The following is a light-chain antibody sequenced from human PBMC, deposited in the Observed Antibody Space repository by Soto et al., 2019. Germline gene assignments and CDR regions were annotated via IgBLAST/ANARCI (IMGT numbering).Light chain of an antibody. V-gene: IGLV4-69*01. Sequence: QAVVTQSPSASASLGASVKLTCTLSSGHSSYAIAWHQQQPEKGPRYLMKLNSDGSHSKGDGIPDRYSGSSSGAERYLTIPSRHAEGEADYYCQTWGTGIHVVFGGGTKLTVL. CDR1: SGHSSYA. J-gene: IGLJ2*01. CDR2: LNSDGSH. CDR3: QTWGTGIHVV.